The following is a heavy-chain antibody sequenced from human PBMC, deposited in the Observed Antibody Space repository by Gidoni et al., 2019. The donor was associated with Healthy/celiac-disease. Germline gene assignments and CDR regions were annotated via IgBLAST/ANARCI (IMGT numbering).Heavy chain of an antibody. CDR2: MHYSGST. V-gene: IGHV4-39*01. CDR3: ARHDGCFDP. Sequence: QLQLQESGPGLVTPSETLSLTCTVSGGSISSSSYYWGWIRQPPGKGLELIGTMHYSGSTYYNPSLKSRVTISVDTSKNHFSLKLTSVTAADTAVYYCARHDGCFDPWGQGTLVTVSS. J-gene: IGHJ5*02. CDR1: GGSISSSSYY.